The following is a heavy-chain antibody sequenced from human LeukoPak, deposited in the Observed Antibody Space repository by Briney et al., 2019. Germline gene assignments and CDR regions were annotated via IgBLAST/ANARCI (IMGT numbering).Heavy chain of an antibody. Sequence: ASVKVSCKASGYTFTGYYMHWVRQAPGQGLEWMGWINPNSGGTNYAQKFQGRVTMTRDTSISTAYMELSRLRSDDTAVYYCARFRKLWFGELSSYFDYWGQGTLVTVSS. J-gene: IGHJ4*02. CDR1: GYTFTGYY. CDR2: INPNSGGT. V-gene: IGHV1-2*02. CDR3: ARFRKLWFGELSSYFDY. D-gene: IGHD3-10*01.